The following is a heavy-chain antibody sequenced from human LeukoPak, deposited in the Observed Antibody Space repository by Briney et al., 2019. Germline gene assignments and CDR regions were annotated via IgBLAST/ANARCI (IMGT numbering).Heavy chain of an antibody. CDR2: INHSGST. Sequence: PSETLSLTCAVYGGSFSGYYWSWIRHPPGKGLEWIGEINHSGSTNYNPSLKSLVTISVDTSKNQFSLKLSAVTAADTAVYYCARGTVAGRRGDFQHWGQGTLVTVSS. V-gene: IGHV4-34*01. D-gene: IGHD6-19*01. J-gene: IGHJ1*01. CDR3: ARGTVAGRRGDFQH. CDR1: GGSFSGYY.